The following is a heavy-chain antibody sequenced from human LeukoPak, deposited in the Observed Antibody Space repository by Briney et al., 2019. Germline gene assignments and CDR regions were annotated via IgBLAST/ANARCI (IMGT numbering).Heavy chain of an antibody. Sequence: SETLSLTCTVSGGSISSGSYYWSWIRQPAGKGLEWIGCIYTSGSTNYNPSLKSRVTISVDTSKNQFSLKLSSVTAADTAVYYCARDSIVGAIGKWGQGTLVTVSS. V-gene: IGHV4-61*02. J-gene: IGHJ4*02. CDR1: GGSISSGSYY. CDR2: IYTSGST. D-gene: IGHD1-26*01. CDR3: ARDSIVGAIGK.